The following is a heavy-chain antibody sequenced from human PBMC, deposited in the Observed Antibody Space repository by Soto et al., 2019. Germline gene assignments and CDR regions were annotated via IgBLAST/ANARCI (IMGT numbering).Heavy chain of an antibody. D-gene: IGHD6-13*01. CDR1: GYTFTNYY. CDR3: ARGDGRGSSWFYYYYGMDV. J-gene: IGHJ6*02. Sequence: QVQLVQSGAEVKKPGASVKLSCKASGYTFTNYYMHWVRQAPRQGLEWMGIINPSGGITSYAQKSQGRVTMTSDTSTSTVYMELSSLRSEDTAVYYCARGDGRGSSWFYYYYGMDVWGHGTTVTVSS. CDR2: INPSGGIT. V-gene: IGHV1-46*01.